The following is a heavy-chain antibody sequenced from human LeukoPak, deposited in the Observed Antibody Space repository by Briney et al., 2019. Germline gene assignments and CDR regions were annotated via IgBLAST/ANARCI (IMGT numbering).Heavy chain of an antibody. CDR3: AKDALYSGSDVPYYFDY. D-gene: IGHD5-12*01. Sequence: GRSLRLSCAASGFTFSSYCMHWVRQAPGKGLEWVAVISYDGSNKYYADSVKGRFTISRDNSKNTLYLQMNSLRAEDTAVYYCAKDALYSGSDVPYYFDYWGQGTLVTVSS. CDR1: GFTFSSYC. V-gene: IGHV3-30*18. CDR2: ISYDGSNK. J-gene: IGHJ4*02.